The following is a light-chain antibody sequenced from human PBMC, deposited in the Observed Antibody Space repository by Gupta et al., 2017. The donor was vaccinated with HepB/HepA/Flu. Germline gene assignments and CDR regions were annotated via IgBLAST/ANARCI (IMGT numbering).Light chain of an antibody. CDR3: SSFKYTTTLVV. J-gene: IGLJ2*01. Sequence: QSALTPPASVSGSPGQSITISCTATTNDVGGYNYVSWYQQHPGKAPKLLIYDVSNQPSGVSNRFSDSKSGNTASLTISGLQAEDEADDYCSSFKYTTTLVVFGGGTKVTVL. V-gene: IGLV2-14*01. CDR1: TNDVGGYNY. CDR2: DVS.